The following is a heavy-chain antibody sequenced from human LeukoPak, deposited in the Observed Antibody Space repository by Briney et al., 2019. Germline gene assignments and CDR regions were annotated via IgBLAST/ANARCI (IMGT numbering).Heavy chain of an antibody. CDR2: IYSGGST. V-gene: IGHV3-53*05. J-gene: IGHJ5*02. CDR3: ARNWFDP. Sequence: PGGSLRLSCAASGFTVSSDYMSWVRQAPGKGLEWVLVIYSGGSTYYADSVKGRFTISRDKSKNTVYLQMNSLRLEDTAMYYCARNWFDPWGQGTLVTVSS. CDR1: GFTVSSDY.